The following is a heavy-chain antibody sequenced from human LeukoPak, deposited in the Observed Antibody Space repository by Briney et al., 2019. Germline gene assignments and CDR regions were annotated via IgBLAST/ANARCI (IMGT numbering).Heavy chain of an antibody. V-gene: IGHV4-39*01. CDR1: GGSISSSSYY. CDR2: IYYSGST. D-gene: IGHD3-3*01. CDR3: ARRVTIFGVVIMDNWFDP. Sequence: KASETLSLTCTVSGGSISSSSYYWGWIRQPPGKGLEWIGSIYYSGSTYYNPSLKSRVTISVDTSKNQFSLKLSSVTAADTAVYYCARRVTIFGVVIMDNWFDPWGQGTLVTVSS. J-gene: IGHJ5*02.